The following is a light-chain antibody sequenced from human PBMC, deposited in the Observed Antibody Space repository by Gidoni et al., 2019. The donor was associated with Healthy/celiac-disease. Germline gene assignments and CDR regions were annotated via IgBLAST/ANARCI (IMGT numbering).Light chain of an antibody. Sequence: DIQMTQSPSSLSASVGDRVTITCRASQSISSYLNWYQQKPGKAPKLLIYAASSLQSGVPSRFSGSGSGTDFTLTISSLQAEDFATYYWQQSYRTPRTFGQGTKVEIK. CDR1: QSISSY. CDR3: QQSYRTPRT. V-gene: IGKV1-39*01. J-gene: IGKJ1*01. CDR2: AAS.